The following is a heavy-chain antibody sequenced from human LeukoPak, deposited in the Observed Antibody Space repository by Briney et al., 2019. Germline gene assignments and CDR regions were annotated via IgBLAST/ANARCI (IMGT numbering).Heavy chain of an antibody. Sequence: TSETLSLTCTVSGDSISGSSYYWGWIRQPPGKGLEWIGSIYYSGSTYYNPSLMSRVTMSVDTSKNQFSLKLSSVTAADTAVYYCARDDWLHRFDYWGQGTLVTVSS. CDR3: ARDDWLHRFDY. D-gene: IGHD3-9*01. J-gene: IGHJ4*02. CDR2: IYYSGST. CDR1: GDSISGSSYY. V-gene: IGHV4-39*07.